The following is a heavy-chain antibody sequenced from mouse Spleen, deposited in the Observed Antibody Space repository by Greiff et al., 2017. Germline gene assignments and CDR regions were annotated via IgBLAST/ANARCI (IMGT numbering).Heavy chain of an antibody. V-gene: IGHV5-9-1*01. J-gene: IGHJ4*01. CDR3: ARPGGGYDYDGYAMDY. D-gene: IGHD2-4*01. Sequence: DVMLVESGGGLVKPGGSLKLSCAASGFTFSSYAMSWVRQTPEKRLEWVATISSGGSYTYYPDSVKGRFTISRDNAKNTLYLQMSSLRSEDTAMLFCARPGGGYDYDGYAMDYWGQGTSVTVSS. CDR2: ISSGGSYT. CDR1: GFTFSSYA.